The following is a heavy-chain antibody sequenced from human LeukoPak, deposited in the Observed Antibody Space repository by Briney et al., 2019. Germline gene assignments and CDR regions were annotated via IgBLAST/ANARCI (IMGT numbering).Heavy chain of an antibody. CDR1: GFTFSSYA. D-gene: IGHD3-10*01. CDR3: AKDSNYYGSGSYDY. CDR2: ISGGGGST. J-gene: IGHJ4*02. Sequence: GGSLRLSCAVSGFTFSSYAMTWVRQAPGKGLEWVSTISGGGGSTYYADSVKGRFTISRDNSKNTLYLQMNSLRAEDTAVYYCAKDSNYYGSGSYDYWGQGTLVTVSS. V-gene: IGHV3-23*01.